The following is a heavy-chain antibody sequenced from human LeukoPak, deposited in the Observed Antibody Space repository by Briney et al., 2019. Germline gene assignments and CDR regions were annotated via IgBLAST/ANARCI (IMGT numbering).Heavy chain of an antibody. CDR1: GFTFSSYW. D-gene: IGHD2-21*01. CDR2: INSDGGST. V-gene: IGHV3-74*01. CDR3: AKDDGGAYLDGMDV. J-gene: IGHJ6*02. Sequence: GGSLRLSCTASGFTFSSYWMHWVRQAPGKGLVWVSRINSDGGSTSYADSVKGRFTISRDNAKNTLYLQMNSLRAEDTAVYYCAKDDGGAYLDGMDVWGQGTTVTVSS.